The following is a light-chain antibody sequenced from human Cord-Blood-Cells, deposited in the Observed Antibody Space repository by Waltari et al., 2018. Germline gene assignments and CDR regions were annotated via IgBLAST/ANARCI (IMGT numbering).Light chain of an antibody. CDR3: AAWDDSLSGVV. CDR1: SSNIGSNY. J-gene: IGLJ2*01. CDR2: SKN. V-gene: IGLV1-47*02. Sequence: QSVLTQPPSASGTPGQRVTISCSGSSSNIGSNYVYWYQQLPGTAPNLLSYSKNQRPSGVPDRFSGSKSGTSAALAISGLRSDEEADYYCAAWDDSLSGVVFGGGTKLTVL.